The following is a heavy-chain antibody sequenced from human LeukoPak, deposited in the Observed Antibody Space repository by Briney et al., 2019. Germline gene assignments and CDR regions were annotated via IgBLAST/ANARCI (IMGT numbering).Heavy chain of an antibody. D-gene: IGHD2-2*01. CDR3: ARDLEAINIVPAAAGDY. CDR2: IIPILGIA. J-gene: IGHJ4*02. V-gene: IGHV1-69*04. Sequence: SVKVSCKASGGTFSSYTISWVRQAPGQGLEWMGRIIPILGIANYAQKFQGRVTITADKSTSTAYMELSSLRSEDTAVYYCARDLEAINIVPAAAGDYWDQGTLVTVSS. CDR1: GGTFSSYT.